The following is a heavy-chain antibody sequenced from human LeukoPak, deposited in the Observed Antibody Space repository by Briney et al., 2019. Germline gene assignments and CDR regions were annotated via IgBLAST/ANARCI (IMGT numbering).Heavy chain of an antibody. Sequence: GGSLRLSCAASGFTFSSYGMSWVCQTPGKGLEWVSTISVGGGSTYYADSVKGRFTISRDNSKNTLYLQMNSLRAEDTAVYYCAKVSGLYGSGSYTTLDVWGQGTTVTVSS. CDR3: AKVSGLYGSGSYTTLDV. CDR1: GFTFSSYG. D-gene: IGHD3-10*01. J-gene: IGHJ6*02. V-gene: IGHV3-23*01. CDR2: ISVGGGST.